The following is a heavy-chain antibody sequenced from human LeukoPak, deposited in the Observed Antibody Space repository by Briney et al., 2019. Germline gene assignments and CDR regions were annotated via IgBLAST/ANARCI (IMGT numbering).Heavy chain of an antibody. CDR3: ARAWDDTAMVSRSNTNYFDY. CDR2: INPSGGST. D-gene: IGHD5-18*01. Sequence: ASVKVSCKASGNTFTSYYMHWVRQAPGQGLEWMGIINPSGGSTSYAQKFQGRVTMTRDTSTSTVYMELSSLRSEDTAVYYCARAWDDTAMVSRSNTNYFDYWGQGTLVTVSS. V-gene: IGHV1-46*01. J-gene: IGHJ4*02. CDR1: GNTFTSYY.